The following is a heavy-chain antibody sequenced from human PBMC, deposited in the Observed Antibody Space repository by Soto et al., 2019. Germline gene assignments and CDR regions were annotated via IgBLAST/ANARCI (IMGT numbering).Heavy chain of an antibody. D-gene: IGHD2-2*01. Sequence: ASVKVSCKASGYTFTSYDINWVRQATGQGLEWMGWMNPNSGNTGYAQKFQGRVTMTRNTSISTAYMELSSLRSEDTAVYYCARIIVVVPADNNWFDPWGQGTLVTVSS. V-gene: IGHV1-8*01. CDR3: ARIIVVVPADNNWFDP. CDR2: MNPNSGNT. CDR1: GYTFTSYD. J-gene: IGHJ5*02.